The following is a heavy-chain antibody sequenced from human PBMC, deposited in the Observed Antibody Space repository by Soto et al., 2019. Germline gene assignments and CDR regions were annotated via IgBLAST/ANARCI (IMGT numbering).Heavy chain of an antibody. V-gene: IGHV2-5*02. Sequence: QITLKESGPTLVKPTQTLTLTCTCSGFSLSTSGVGVGWIRQPPGKAMEWLALIYWEDDKRYSQSMESRLTITKDTSKNQVVLTITTMDPVNTATYYCANGSVRRNLRSFDYWVQGTLVTVSS. J-gene: IGHJ4*02. D-gene: IGHD3-10*01. CDR1: GFSLSTSGVG. CDR3: ANGSVRRNLRSFDY. CDR2: IYWEDDK.